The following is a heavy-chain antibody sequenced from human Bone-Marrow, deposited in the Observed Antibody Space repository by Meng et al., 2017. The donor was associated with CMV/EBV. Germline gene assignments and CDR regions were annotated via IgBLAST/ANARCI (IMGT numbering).Heavy chain of an antibody. CDR3: ARTRIEVEPDGTKIKSNNYCMDD. D-gene: IGHD2-15*01. J-gene: IGHJ6*01. CDR2: MNPNSGNT. CDR1: GYTFPTYD. Sequence: ASVTVSCKASGYTFPTYDINWVRQATGQGLEWMGWMNPNSGNTGYAQKFQGRVTMTRVTSISTAYMELGILTADDTAVYYCARTRIEVEPDGTKIKSNNYCMDDWGQGNTVTSSS. V-gene: IGHV1-8*01.